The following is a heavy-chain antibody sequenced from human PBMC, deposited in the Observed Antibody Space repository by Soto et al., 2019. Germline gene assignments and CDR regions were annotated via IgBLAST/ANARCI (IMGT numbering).Heavy chain of an antibody. Sequence: GGSLRLSCAASGFTFSSYAMHWVRQAPGKGLEYVSAISSNGGSTYYANSVKGRFTISRDNSKNTLYLQMGSLRAEDMAVYYCARDREGYCSGGSCLPSFTFYIWGQGTMVTVSS. J-gene: IGHJ3*02. CDR3: ARDREGYCSGGSCLPSFTFYI. CDR2: ISSNGGST. V-gene: IGHV3-64*01. CDR1: GFTFSSYA. D-gene: IGHD2-15*01.